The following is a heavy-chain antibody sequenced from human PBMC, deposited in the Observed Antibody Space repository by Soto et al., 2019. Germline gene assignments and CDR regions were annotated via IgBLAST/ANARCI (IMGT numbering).Heavy chain of an antibody. Sequence: EVQLLESGGGLVQPGGSLKLSCEVSEFIFSLFSMSWVRQAPGKGLAWVSGISGTGASTYYGSSVRGRFSISRDNSRYTLYLQMNNLRAEDTAIYLCARSRGDRWTSYYFDSWGQGTGVTVSS. CDR1: EFIFSLFS. CDR3: ARSRGDRWTSYYFDS. J-gene: IGHJ4*02. CDR2: ISGTGAST. V-gene: IGHV3-23*01. D-gene: IGHD2-15*01.